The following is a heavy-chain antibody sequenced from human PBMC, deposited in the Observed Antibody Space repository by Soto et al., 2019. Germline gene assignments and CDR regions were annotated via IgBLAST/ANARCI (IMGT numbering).Heavy chain of an antibody. J-gene: IGHJ1*01. V-gene: IGHV4-59*08. D-gene: IGHD6-13*01. CDR3: ARHWGRGEAGTCYN. CDR2: IYYSGST. CDR1: GGSISSYY. Sequence: SETLSLTCTVSGGSISSYYWSWIRQPPGKGLEWIGYIYYSGSTNYNPSLKSRVTISVDTSKNQFSLKLSSVTAADTAVYYCARHWGRGEAGTCYNWGQGTLVTSPQ.